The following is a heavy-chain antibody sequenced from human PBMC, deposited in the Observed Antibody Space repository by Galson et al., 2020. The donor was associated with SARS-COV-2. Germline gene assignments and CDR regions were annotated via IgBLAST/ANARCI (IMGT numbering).Heavy chain of an antibody. CDR2: IYYRGST. CDR1: GGSISSGDYY. D-gene: IGHD5-18*01. Sequence: SETLSLTCTVSGGSISSGDYYWSWIRQPPGKGLEWIGYIYYRGSTYYNPSLKSRVTISVDTSKNQFSLKLSSVTAADTAVYYCAREEGGYSYGRFDYWGQGTLVTVSS. CDR3: AREEGGYSYGRFDY. J-gene: IGHJ4*02. V-gene: IGHV4-30-4*01.